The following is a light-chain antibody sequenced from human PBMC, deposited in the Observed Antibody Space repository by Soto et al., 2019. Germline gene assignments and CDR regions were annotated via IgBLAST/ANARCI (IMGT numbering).Light chain of an antibody. J-gene: IGLJ2*01. Sequence: QSALTQPASVSASPGQSISISCTGTTNDIGAFDYVSWYQQHPGKAPKLIIYEIFNRPSGVSHRLSGSKSGNSASLTISGLQAEDEADYYCSSSTTNNAHVFGGGTK. V-gene: IGLV2-14*01. CDR1: TNDIGAFDY. CDR3: SSSTTNNAHV. CDR2: EIF.